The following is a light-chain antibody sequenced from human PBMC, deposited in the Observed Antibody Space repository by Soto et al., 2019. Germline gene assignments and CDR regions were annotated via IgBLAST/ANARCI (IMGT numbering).Light chain of an antibody. Sequence: EIVLTQSPATQSLSPGDRATLSCRASQSVSSYLAWYQQRPGQAPRLLIYDASNRATGVPARFSGSGSGTDFTLTISSLKPEDFAVYYCQHRANWPLTFGGVTKLEIK. V-gene: IGKV3-11*01. CDR3: QHRANWPLT. CDR2: DAS. J-gene: IGKJ4*01. CDR1: QSVSSY.